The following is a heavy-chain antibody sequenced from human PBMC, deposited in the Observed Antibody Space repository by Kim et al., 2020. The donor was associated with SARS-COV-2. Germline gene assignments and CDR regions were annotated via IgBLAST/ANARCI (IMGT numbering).Heavy chain of an antibody. J-gene: IGHJ4*02. CDR1: GFTFSSYA. Sequence: GGSLRLSCAASGFTFSSYAMSWVRQAPGKGLEWVSAISGSGGSTYYADSVKGRFTISRDNSKNTLYLQMNSLRAEDTAVYYCAKSTIFGVVTPPYYFDYWGQGTLVTVSS. CDR3: AKSTIFGVVTPPYYFDY. CDR2: ISGSGGST. V-gene: IGHV3-23*01. D-gene: IGHD3-3*01.